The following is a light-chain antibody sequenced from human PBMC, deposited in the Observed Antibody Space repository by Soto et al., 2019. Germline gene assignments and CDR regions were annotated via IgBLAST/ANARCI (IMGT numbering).Light chain of an antibody. CDR1: QSVSRK. V-gene: IGKV3-15*01. CDR3: QQYDKWPRT. CDR2: GAS. J-gene: IGKJ1*01. Sequence: EIVLTQSPATLSVSPGERATLSCRASQSVSRKLAWYQQTRGQAPRLLMYGASTRATGVPARFSGSGSGTEFTLPISNLQSEDFAVYHCQQYDKWPRTFGQGTKVEI.